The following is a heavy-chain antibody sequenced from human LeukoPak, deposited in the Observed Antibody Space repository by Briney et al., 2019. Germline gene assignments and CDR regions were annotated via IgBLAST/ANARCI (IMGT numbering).Heavy chain of an antibody. V-gene: IGHV3-30*02. D-gene: IGHD3-10*01. CDR1: GFTFSSYG. J-gene: IGHJ4*02. CDR3: AKVMVRGVIRFDY. Sequence: GGSLRLSCAASGFTFSSYGMHWVRQAPGKGLEWVAFIRYDGSNKYYADSVKGRFTISRDNSKNTLYLQMNSLRAEDTAVYYCAKVMVRGVIRFDYWGQGTLVTVSS. CDR2: IRYDGSNK.